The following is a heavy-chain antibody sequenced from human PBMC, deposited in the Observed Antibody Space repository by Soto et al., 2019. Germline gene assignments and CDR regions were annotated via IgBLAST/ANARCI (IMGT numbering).Heavy chain of an antibody. J-gene: IGHJ6*02. V-gene: IGHV1-46*03. CDR2: INPSGGST. D-gene: IGHD6-13*01. CDR3: ARYLIAADPSYYYYGMDV. CDR1: GYTFTSYY. Sequence: AVSVKASSKASGYTFTSYYMHWVRQAPRQGLEWMGIINPSGGSTSYAQKFQGRVTMTRDTSTSTVYMELSSLRSEDTAVYYCARYLIAADPSYYYYGMDVWGQATTVTVSS.